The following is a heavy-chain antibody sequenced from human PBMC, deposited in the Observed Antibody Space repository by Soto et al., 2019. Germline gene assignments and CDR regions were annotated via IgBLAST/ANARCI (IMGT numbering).Heavy chain of an antibody. D-gene: IGHD1-20*01. J-gene: IGHJ4*02. CDR3: ELSYNWNFDY. V-gene: IGHV1-8*01. Sequence: QVQLGQSGAEVKKPGASVKVSCKASGYTFTSYDINWVRQATGQGLEWMGWMNPNSGNTGYAQKFQGRVTMTGHTAISTAYMELSSLRSEDTAVYYGELSYNWNFDYWGQGTLVTVSS. CDR2: MNPNSGNT. CDR1: GYTFTSYD.